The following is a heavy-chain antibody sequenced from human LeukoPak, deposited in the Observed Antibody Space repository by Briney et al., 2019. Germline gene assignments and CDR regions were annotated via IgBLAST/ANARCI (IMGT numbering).Heavy chain of an antibody. D-gene: IGHD4-17*01. CDR3: ARDSGTTVTALWVN. CDR2: ISAYNGNT. J-gene: IGHJ4*02. Sequence: ASVKVSCKASGYTFTSYGISWVRQAPGQGLEWMGWISAYNGNTNYAQKLQGRVTMTTDTSTSTAYIELRSLRSDDTAVYYCARDSGTTVTALWVNWGQGTLVTVSS. CDR1: GYTFTSYG. V-gene: IGHV1-18*01.